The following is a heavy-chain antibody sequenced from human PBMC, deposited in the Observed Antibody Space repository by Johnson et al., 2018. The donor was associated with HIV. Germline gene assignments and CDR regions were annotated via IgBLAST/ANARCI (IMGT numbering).Heavy chain of an antibody. D-gene: IGHD2-8*01. J-gene: IGHJ3*01. CDR2: INWNGGST. CDR1: GFTFDDYG. CDR3: AKDTNYGSHLLSFDV. Sequence: VQLVESGGGLIQPGGSLRLSCAASGFTFDDYGMSWVRQAPGKGLEWVSGINWNGGSTGYADSVKGRFTISRDKAKNTLHLQMNSLRVEDTAVYFCAKDTNYGSHLLSFDVWGQGTMVTVSS. V-gene: IGHV3-20*04.